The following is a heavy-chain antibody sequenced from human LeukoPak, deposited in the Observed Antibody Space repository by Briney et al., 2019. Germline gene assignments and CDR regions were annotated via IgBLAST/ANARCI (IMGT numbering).Heavy chain of an antibody. CDR1: GFTFSSYG. CDR2: IWYDGSNK. Sequence: GGSLRLSCAASGFTFSSYGMHWVRQAPGKGLEWVAVIWYDGSNKYYADSVKGRFTISRDNSKNTLYLQMNSLRAEDTAEYYCARSIAVAGIDYWGQGTLVTVSS. D-gene: IGHD6-19*01. CDR3: ARSIAVAGIDY. V-gene: IGHV3-33*01. J-gene: IGHJ4*02.